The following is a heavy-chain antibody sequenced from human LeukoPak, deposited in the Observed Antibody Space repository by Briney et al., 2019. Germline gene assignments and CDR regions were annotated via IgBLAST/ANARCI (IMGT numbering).Heavy chain of an antibody. CDR3: ARLSQTPDYYGGGGYYFLGY. J-gene: IGHJ4*02. CDR2: MNPNTGNT. Sequence: ASVKVSCKASGYTFTSYDINWVRQAPGQGLEWMGWMNPNTGNTGYAQKFQGRVTMTRDTSINTAYLELRSLRSDDTAIYYCARLSQTPDYYGGGGYYFLGYWGQGTLVTVSS. CDR1: GYTFTSYD. V-gene: IGHV1-8*01. D-gene: IGHD3-22*01.